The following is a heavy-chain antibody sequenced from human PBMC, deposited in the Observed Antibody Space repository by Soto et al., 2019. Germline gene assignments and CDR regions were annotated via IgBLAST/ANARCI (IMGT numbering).Heavy chain of an antibody. D-gene: IGHD6-13*01. CDR2: SRNKVASYTT. J-gene: IGHJ1*01. CDR1: GLSLSDQF. Sequence: GGSLRLSCAASGLSLSDQFMDWVRQVPGKGLEWVGRSRNKVASYTTEYAAPVKGRFTISRDESKNSLYLQMNSLRTEDTAVYFCAGGATGRAPFQHWGQGTLVTVSS. V-gene: IGHV3-72*01. CDR3: AGGATGRAPFQH.